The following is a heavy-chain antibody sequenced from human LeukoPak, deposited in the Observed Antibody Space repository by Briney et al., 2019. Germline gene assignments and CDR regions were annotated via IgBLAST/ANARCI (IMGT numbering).Heavy chain of an antibody. V-gene: IGHV3-7*01. CDR1: GFTFSSYW. CDR3: TRGFLEWLLYYYYYMDV. J-gene: IGHJ6*03. Sequence: GGSLRLSCAASGFTFSSYWMSWVRQAPGKGLEWVANIKQDGSEKYYVDSVKGRFTISRDNAKNSLYLQMNSLRAEDTAVYYYTRGFLEWLLYYYYYMDVWGKGTTVTVSS. CDR2: IKQDGSEK. D-gene: IGHD3-3*01.